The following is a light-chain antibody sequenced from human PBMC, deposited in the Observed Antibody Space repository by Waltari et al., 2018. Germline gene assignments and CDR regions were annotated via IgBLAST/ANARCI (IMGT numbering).Light chain of an antibody. Sequence: IVMTQTPLSLPVTPGEPASISSRSSQSLVNSDDVYTYLDGFVQNPGQSPQLQMYLLGYRASRVPDRFSGAGSGSNFSLQISRVEADDVGVYYCMQRLEFPYTFGRGTRL. J-gene: IGKJ2*01. V-gene: IGKV2-40*01. CDR1: QSLVNSDDVYTY. CDR2: LLG. CDR3: MQRLEFPYT.